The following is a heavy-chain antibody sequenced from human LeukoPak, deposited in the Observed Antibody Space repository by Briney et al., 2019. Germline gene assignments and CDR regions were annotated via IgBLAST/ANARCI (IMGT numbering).Heavy chain of an antibody. V-gene: IGHV3-21*01. J-gene: IGHJ3*02. CDR1: GFTFSSYS. Sequence: PGGSLRLSCAASGFTFSSYSMNWVRQAPGKGLEWVSSISSSSSSYIYYADSVKGRFTISRDNAKNSLYLQMNSLRAEDTAVYYCARVKWELLAYDAFDIWGQGTMVTVSS. D-gene: IGHD1-26*01. CDR2: ISSSSSSYI. CDR3: ARVKWELLAYDAFDI.